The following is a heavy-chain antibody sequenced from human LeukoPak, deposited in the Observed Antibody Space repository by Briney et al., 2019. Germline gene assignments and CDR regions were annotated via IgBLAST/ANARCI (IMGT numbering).Heavy chain of an antibody. D-gene: IGHD1-7*01. J-gene: IGHJ3*02. CDR2: ISGSGGST. V-gene: IGHV3-23*01. CDR3: AKDRRDWNYGGDAFDI. Sequence: PGGSLRLSCAASGFTFSSYAMSWVRQAPGKGLEWVSAISGSGGSTYYADSVKGRFTISRDNSKNTLYLQMNSLRAEDTAVYYCAKDRRDWNYGGDAFDIWGQGTMVTVSS. CDR1: GFTFSSYA.